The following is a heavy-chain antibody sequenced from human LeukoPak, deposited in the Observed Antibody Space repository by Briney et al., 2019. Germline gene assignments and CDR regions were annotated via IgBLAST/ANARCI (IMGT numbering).Heavy chain of an antibody. CDR3: ARDPSGIAVAGADY. D-gene: IGHD6-19*01. V-gene: IGHV1-46*01. CDR1: GYSFTSNY. Sequence: GASVKVSCKASGYSFTSNYIHWVRQAPGQGLEWMGIINPSGGSTSYAQKFQGRVTMTRDTSTSTVYMELSSLRSEDTAVYYCARDPSGIAVAGADYWGQGTLVTVSS. CDR2: INPSGGST. J-gene: IGHJ4*02.